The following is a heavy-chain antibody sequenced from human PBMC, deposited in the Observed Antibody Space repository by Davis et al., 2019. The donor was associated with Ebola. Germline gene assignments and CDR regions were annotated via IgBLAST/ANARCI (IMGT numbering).Heavy chain of an antibody. J-gene: IGHJ6*02. CDR3: ARDTQYYGMDV. V-gene: IGHV3-21*01. CDR2: ISGSSRYI. Sequence: GGSLRLSCAGSGFTFKNNNMNWVRQAPGKGLEWVSSISGSSRYIYYTDSVKGRFTISRDNANSSLYLEMNSLRAEDTAIYYCARDTQYYGMDVWGQGTAVTVSS. CDR1: GFTFKNNN. D-gene: IGHD3-16*01.